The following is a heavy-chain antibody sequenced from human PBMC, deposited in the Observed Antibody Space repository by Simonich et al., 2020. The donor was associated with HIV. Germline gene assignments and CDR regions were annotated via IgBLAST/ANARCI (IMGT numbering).Heavy chain of an antibody. J-gene: IGHJ4*02. Sequence: QVQLVESGGGVVQPGRSLRLSCAASGFTFSSYAMHWVRKAPGKGLEWVAFISYDGSNKYYADSVKGRVTISRDNSKNTLYLQMNSLRAEDTAVYYCASGGSISSVWADDYWGQGTLVTVSS. CDR1: GFTFSSYA. D-gene: IGHD3-16*01. CDR2: ISYDGSNK. CDR3: ASGGSISSVWADDY. V-gene: IGHV3-30*07.